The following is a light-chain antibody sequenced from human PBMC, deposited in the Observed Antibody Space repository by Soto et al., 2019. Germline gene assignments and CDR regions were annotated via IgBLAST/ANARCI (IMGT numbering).Light chain of an antibody. CDR3: QHYNSYSEA. J-gene: IGKJ1*01. CDR2: KAS. CDR1: QTISSW. V-gene: IGKV1-5*03. Sequence: TQSPATLSSFPGDRVTITCRASQTISSWLAWYQQKPGKAPKLLIYKASTLKSGVPSRFSGSGSGTEFTLTISSLQPDDFATYYCQHYNSYSEAFGQGTKVDI.